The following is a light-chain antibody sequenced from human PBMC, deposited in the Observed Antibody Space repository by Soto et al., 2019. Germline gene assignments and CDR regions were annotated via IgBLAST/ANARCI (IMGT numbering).Light chain of an antibody. CDR3: QQYNNWPPYT. CDR1: QSVSSN. CDR2: DAS. Sequence: EIVMTQSPATLSVSPGERATLSCRASQSVSSNLAWYQQQPGQAPRLLIYDASTRATGIPARFSGRGSGTEFTLTISSLQSEDFAVYYCQQYNNWPPYTFGQGTKLEIK. J-gene: IGKJ2*01. V-gene: IGKV3-15*01.